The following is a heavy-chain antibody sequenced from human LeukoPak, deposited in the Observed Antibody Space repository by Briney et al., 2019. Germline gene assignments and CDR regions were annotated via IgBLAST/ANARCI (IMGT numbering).Heavy chain of an antibody. Sequence: PGGSLRLSCAASGFTFSSYSMNWVRQAPGKGLEWVSSISSSSSYIYYADSVKGRFTISRDNAKNSLYLQMNSLRAEDTAVYYCARGLEYSSSWYYFDYWGQGTLVTVSS. CDR1: GFTFSSYS. V-gene: IGHV3-21*01. D-gene: IGHD6-13*01. CDR2: ISSSSSYI. J-gene: IGHJ4*02. CDR3: ARGLEYSSSWYYFDY.